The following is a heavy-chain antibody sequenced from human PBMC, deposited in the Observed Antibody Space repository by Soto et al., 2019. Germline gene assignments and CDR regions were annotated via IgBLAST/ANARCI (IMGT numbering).Heavy chain of an antibody. J-gene: IGHJ4*02. CDR2: IYNGGST. CDR3: TKGPPGDKVDY. D-gene: IGHD7-27*01. V-gene: IGHV4-30-4*01. CDR1: GASITSDKSY. Sequence: QVQLHGSGPGLVEPSQTLSLTCTVSGASITSDKSYCWAWVRQSPEKGLEWIGHIYNGGSTYHNPSLNSRASISVDTSKNQFSLRLNSVSAADTAVYYCTKGPPGDKVDYWGQGILVTVSS.